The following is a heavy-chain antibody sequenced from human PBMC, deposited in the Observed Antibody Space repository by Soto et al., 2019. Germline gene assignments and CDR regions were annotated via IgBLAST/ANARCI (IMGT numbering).Heavy chain of an antibody. D-gene: IGHD3-3*01. CDR1: GGTFSTYS. V-gene: IGHV1-69*01. CDR2: VIPYFGTA. CDR3: ARVKISFRRRGGPYYEYGMDV. J-gene: IGHJ6*01. Sequence: EQLVQSGAEVKKPGSSVKVSCEASGGTFSTYSISWVRQAPGHGLEWMGEVIPYFGTANHAQKLQGRVTLIVDESTSTAYMEQRRLRSAETDLYYCARVKISFRRRGGPYYEYGMDVWGQGTRVPVS.